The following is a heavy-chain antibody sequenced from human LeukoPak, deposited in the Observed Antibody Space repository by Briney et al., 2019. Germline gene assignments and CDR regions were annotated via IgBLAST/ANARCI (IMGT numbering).Heavy chain of an antibody. CDR1: GVTFRSYG. D-gene: IGHD4-23*01. CDR2: SWDAGINK. CDR3: AREGPRGNSQFDY. Sequence: PRGSLRLSCAASGVTFRSYGMHWVREAPGKGREGGALSWDAGINKDYTDSMKGRLHPARDNSKNKLYLQRNSLRAEETAIYYRAREGPRGNSQFDYWGQGTMATVSS. J-gene: IGHJ4*02. V-gene: IGHV3-33*01.